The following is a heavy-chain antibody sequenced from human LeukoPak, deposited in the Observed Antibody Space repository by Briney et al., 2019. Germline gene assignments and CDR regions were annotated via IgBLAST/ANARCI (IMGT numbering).Heavy chain of an antibody. CDR3: AGREGGATTQLDY. Sequence: SVRVSSMPSGGTFISYAISWVRQAPGEGRERMGGIIPIFGTANYAQKFQGRVTITTDESTSTAYMELSSLRSEDTAVYYCAGREGGATTQLDYWGQGTLVTVSS. CDR2: IIPIFGTA. CDR1: GGTFISYA. J-gene: IGHJ4*02. D-gene: IGHD1-26*01. V-gene: IGHV1-69*05.